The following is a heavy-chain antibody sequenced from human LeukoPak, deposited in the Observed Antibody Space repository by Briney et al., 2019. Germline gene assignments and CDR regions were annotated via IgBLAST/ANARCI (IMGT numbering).Heavy chain of an antibody. J-gene: IGHJ5*02. V-gene: IGHV5-51*01. D-gene: IGHD2-15*01. CDR2: IYPGDSET. CDR3: AKQRCIGDSCYRGEADWFDP. Sequence: GESLQISCKGSGYNFTSFWIGWVRQLPGKGLEWMGIIYPGDSETLYSPSFQGQVTVSADKSINTAYLQWSSLKASDSAMYYCAKQRCIGDSCYRGEADWFDPWGQGTLVTVSS. CDR1: GYNFTSFW.